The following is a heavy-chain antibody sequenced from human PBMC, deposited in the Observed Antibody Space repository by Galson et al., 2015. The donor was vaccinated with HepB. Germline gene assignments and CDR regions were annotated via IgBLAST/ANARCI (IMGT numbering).Heavy chain of an antibody. CDR3: AKNSGSNWFVPYHFDS. D-gene: IGHD6-13*01. CDR1: GFTFNNYV. V-gene: IGHV3-23*01. Sequence: SLRLSCAASGFTFNNYVMNWVRQSPGKGLEWVASISGSGGSTYYGGSVKGRFTISRDNSRNTVSLHMNRLRAEDTAVYYCAKNSGSNWFVPYHFDSWGQGTLVTVSS. J-gene: IGHJ4*02. CDR2: ISGSGGST.